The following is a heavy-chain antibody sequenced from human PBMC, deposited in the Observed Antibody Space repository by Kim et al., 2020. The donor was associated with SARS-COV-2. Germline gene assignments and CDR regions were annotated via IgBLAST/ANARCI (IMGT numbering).Heavy chain of an antibody. CDR1: GFSFSSYS. CDR2: ISSSSSYI. J-gene: IGHJ6*02. D-gene: IGHD5-18*01. V-gene: IGHV3-21*01. Sequence: GGSLRLSCAASGFSFSSYSMNWVRQAPGKGLEWVSSISSSSSYIYYADSVKGRFTISRDNAKNSLYLQMNSLRAEDTAVYYCARDRRHRIHLWIWTGDGMDVWGQGTTVTVSS. CDR3: ARDRRHRIHLWIWTGDGMDV.